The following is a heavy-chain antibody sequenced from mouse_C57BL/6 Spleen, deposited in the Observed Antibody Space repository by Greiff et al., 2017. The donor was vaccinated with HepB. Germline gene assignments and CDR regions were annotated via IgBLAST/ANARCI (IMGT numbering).Heavy chain of an antibody. CDR1: GYTFTDYY. Sequence: QVQLQQSGAELVRPGASVKLSCKASGYTFTDYYINWVKQRPGQGLEWIARIYPGSGNTYYNEKFKGKATLTAEKSSSTAYMQLSSLTSEDSAVYFCARGDYHYYAMDYWGQGTSVTVSS. CDR3: ARGDYHYYAMDY. J-gene: IGHJ4*01. D-gene: IGHD2-4*01. CDR2: IYPGSGNT. V-gene: IGHV1-76*01.